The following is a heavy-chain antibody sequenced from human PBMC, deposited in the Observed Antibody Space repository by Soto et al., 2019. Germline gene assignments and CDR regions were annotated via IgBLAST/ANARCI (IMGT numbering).Heavy chain of an antibody. D-gene: IGHD4-17*01. CDR1: GFTFSSYW. Sequence: GGSLRLSCAASGFTFSSYWMSWVRQAPGKGLEWVANIKQDGSEKYYVDSVKGRFTISRDNAKNSLYLQMNSLRAEDTAVYYCARDDYGDPLLGGFDYWGQGTLVTVSS. CDR2: IKQDGSEK. J-gene: IGHJ4*02. CDR3: ARDDYGDPLLGGFDY. V-gene: IGHV3-7*01.